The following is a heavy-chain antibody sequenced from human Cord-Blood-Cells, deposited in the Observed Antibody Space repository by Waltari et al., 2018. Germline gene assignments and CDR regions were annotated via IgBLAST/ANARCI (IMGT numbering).Heavy chain of an antibody. CDR2: ISSSSSYI. CDR3: ARDRDSSSSYYYGMDV. Sequence: EVQLVESGGGLVKPGGSLSLSCAASGFTFSSYSMNWVRQAPGKGLEWVSSISSSSSYIYYADSVKGRFTISRDNAKNSLYLQMNSLRAEDTAVYYCARDRDSSSSYYYGMDVWGQGTTVTVSS. V-gene: IGHV3-21*01. D-gene: IGHD6-6*01. J-gene: IGHJ6*02. CDR1: GFTFSSYS.